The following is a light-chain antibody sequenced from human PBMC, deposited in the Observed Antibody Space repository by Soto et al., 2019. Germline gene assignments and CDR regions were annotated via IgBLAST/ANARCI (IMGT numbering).Light chain of an antibody. Sequence: DIQMTQSPSSLSASLGDRVTIPCRASQSISTHLNWYQQKPGKAPKLLIYAATTLQSGVPSRFSAIGAGTDFTLTISSLQPEDFATYYCQQSYTTPYTFGQGTKLEI. CDR2: AAT. J-gene: IGKJ2*01. V-gene: IGKV1-39*01. CDR1: QSISTH. CDR3: QQSYTTPYT.